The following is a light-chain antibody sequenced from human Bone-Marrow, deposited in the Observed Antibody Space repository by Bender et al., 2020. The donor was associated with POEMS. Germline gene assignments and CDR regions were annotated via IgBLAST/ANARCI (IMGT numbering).Light chain of an antibody. CDR1: SSNIGSNT. J-gene: IGLJ1*01. CDR3: QSYDNSLSGSQV. CDR2: ANR. V-gene: IGLV1-44*01. Sequence: QSVLTQPPSASGTPGQRVVMSCSGSSSNIGSNTVNWYQQLPGAAPKLLIYANRQRLSGVPDRFSASTSVTSASLTITGLQAEDEADYYCQSYDNSLSGSQVFGTGTKVTVL.